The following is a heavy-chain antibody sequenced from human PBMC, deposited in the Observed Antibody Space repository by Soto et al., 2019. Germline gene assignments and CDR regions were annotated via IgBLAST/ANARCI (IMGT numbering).Heavy chain of an antibody. CDR2: ISGYNVNT. CDR1: GYSFTSYA. V-gene: IGHV1-18*04. J-gene: IGHJ6*03. Sequence: QAQLEQSGTEVKRPGASVRVSCKVSGYSFTSYAVSWVLQAPGRGLEWMGYISGYNVNTDYAQKFHGRITMTINTSTSTAYMELRSLRSDDTAVYFCARGTLVARPYFYMDVWGKGTTVIIYS. CDR3: ARGTLVARPYFYMDV. D-gene: IGHD1-7*01.